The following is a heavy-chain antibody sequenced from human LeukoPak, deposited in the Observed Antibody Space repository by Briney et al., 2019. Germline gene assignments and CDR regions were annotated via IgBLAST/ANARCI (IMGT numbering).Heavy chain of an antibody. V-gene: IGHV3-30*02. CDR3: ARDEYGSGSYGPFDY. J-gene: IGHJ4*02. D-gene: IGHD3-10*01. Sequence: PGGSLRLSCAASGISFSTSGMHWVRQSPGKGLEWVTFIRSDGSNKYYAESVKGRFTISRDNSKNMVYLQMDSLRGEDTAVYYCARDEYGSGSYGPFDYWGQGTLVTVSS. CDR2: IRSDGSNK. CDR1: GISFSTSG.